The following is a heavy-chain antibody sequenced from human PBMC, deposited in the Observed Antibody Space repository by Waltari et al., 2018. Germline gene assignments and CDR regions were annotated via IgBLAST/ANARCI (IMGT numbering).Heavy chain of an antibody. CDR2: ISGGGGST. D-gene: IGHD3-3*01. CDR1: GFTFSSYA. Sequence: EVQLLESGGGLVQPGGSLRLSCAASGFTFSSYAMSWVRQAPGKGLEWVSAISGGGGSTYYADSVKGRFTISRDNSKNTLYLQMNSLRAEDTAVYYCAKGGDFWSGYLYYFDYWGQGTLVTVSS. CDR3: AKGGDFWSGYLYYFDY. J-gene: IGHJ4*02. V-gene: IGHV3-23*01.